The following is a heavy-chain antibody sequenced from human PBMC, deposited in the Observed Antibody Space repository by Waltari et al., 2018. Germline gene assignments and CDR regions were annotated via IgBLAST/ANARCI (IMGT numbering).Heavy chain of an antibody. J-gene: IGHJ4*02. CDR3: ASYSSGWYNFDY. Sequence: QLQLQESGPGLVKPSETLSLTCPVSGGSISSSSYSLGWIRQPPGKGLEWIGSIYYSGSTYYNPSLKSRVTISVDTSKNQFSLKLSSVTAADTAVYYCASYSSGWYNFDYWGQGTLVTVSS. D-gene: IGHD6-19*01. CDR1: GGSISSSSYS. CDR2: IYYSGST. V-gene: IGHV4-39*07.